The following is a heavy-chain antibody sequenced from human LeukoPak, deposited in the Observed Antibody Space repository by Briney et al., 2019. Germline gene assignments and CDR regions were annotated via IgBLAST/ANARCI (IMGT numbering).Heavy chain of an antibody. J-gene: IGHJ3*02. Sequence: GGSLRLSCAASGFTFSSYAMSWVRQAPGKGPEWVSGIGNSGDRTFYADSVKGRFTISRDISKNTLYLQMNSLRAEDSALYYCARGGRGSAAVVAPRSFDIWGQGTMVTVSS. CDR2: IGNSGDRT. CDR3: ARGGRGSAAVVAPRSFDI. D-gene: IGHD3-22*01. CDR1: GFTFSSYA. V-gene: IGHV3-23*01.